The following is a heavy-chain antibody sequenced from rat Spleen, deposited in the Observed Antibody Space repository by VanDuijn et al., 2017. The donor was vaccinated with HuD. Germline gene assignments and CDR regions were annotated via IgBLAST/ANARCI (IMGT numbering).Heavy chain of an antibody. V-gene: IGHV3-1*01. CDR2: ISYSGST. CDR3: TTYSDYATSPFAS. D-gene: IGHD1-6*01. CDR1: GYSITSNY. J-gene: IGHJ3*01. Sequence: EVQLQESGPGLVKPSQSLSLTCSVTGYSITSNYWGWIRKFPGNKIEWMGYISYSGSTGSNPSLKSRISITRDTSKNQFFLQLNSVTTEDTATYYCTTYSDYATSPFASWGRGALVTVSS.